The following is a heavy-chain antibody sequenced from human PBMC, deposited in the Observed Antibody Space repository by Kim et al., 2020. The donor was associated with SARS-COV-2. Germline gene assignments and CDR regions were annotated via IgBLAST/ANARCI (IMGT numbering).Heavy chain of an antibody. CDR2: IYSGGST. CDR1: GFTVSSNY. V-gene: IGHV3-53*01. J-gene: IGHJ6*02. Sequence: GGSLRLSCAASGFTVSSNYMSWVRQAPGKGLEWVSVIYSGGSTYYADSVKGRFTISRDNSKNTLYLQMNSLRAEDTAVYYCARDLRGATYYYGMDVWGQGTTVTVSS. D-gene: IGHD1-26*01. CDR3: ARDLRGATYYYGMDV.